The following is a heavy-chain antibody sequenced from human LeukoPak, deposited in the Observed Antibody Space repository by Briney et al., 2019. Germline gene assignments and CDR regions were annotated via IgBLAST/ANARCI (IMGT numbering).Heavy chain of an antibody. V-gene: IGHV1-8*01. J-gene: IGHJ4*02. CDR1: GYTFTSYD. CDR2: MNPNSGNT. CDR3: ARGGITIFGVAIGAFDY. D-gene: IGHD3-3*01. Sequence: GASVKVSCKASGYTFTSYDINWVRQATGQGLEWMGWMNPNSGNTGYAQKFQGRVTMTRNTSISTAYMELSSLRSEDTAVYYCARGGITIFGVAIGAFDYWGQGTLVTVSS.